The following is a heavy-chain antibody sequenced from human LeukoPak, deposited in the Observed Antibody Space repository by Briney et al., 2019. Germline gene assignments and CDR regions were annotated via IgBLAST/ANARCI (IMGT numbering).Heavy chain of an antibody. CDR3: ARDPRNIGLAP. CDR2: NNGDGSTT. CDR1: GFTFSNYM. Sequence: GGSLRLSCAASGFTFSNYMMHWVRQAPGKGLMYISRNNGDGSTTNYADLVKGRFTMSRDNVKNTLYLQMNSLRAEDTAVYYCARDPRNIGLAPWGQGTLVTVSS. D-gene: IGHD5-12*01. J-gene: IGHJ5*02. V-gene: IGHV3-74*01.